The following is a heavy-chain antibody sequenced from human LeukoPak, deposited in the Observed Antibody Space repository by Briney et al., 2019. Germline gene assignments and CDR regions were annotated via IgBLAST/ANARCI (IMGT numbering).Heavy chain of an antibody. D-gene: IGHD6-19*01. V-gene: IGHV3-30-3*01. CDR2: ISYDGSNK. Sequence: GGSLRLSCAASGFTFSSYAMHWVRQAPGKGLEWVAVISYDGSNKYYADSVKGRFTISRDNSKNTLYLQMNSLRAEDTAVYYCARDIGIAVAGTREGWGQGTLVTVSS. CDR3: ARDIGIAVAGTREG. J-gene: IGHJ4*02. CDR1: GFTFSSYA.